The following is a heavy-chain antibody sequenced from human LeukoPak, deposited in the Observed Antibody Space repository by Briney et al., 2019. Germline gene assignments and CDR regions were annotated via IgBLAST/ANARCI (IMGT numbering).Heavy chain of an antibody. CDR2: IWDDGNSQ. D-gene: IGHD4-17*01. J-gene: IGHJ3*02. Sequence: GGSLRLSCAASGFSFSSYGINWVRQAPGKGLDWVAVIWDDGNSQYYADSVKGRFTISRDNSKNTVYLQMNSLTDEDTAIYYFVGPNGDDARGGLEIWGQGTVVTVSS. V-gene: IGHV3-33*08. CDR1: GFSFSSYG. CDR3: VGPNGDDARGGLEI.